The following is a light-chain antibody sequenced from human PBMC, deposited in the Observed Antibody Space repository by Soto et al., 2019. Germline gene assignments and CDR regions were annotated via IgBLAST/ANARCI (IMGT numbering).Light chain of an antibody. J-gene: IGLJ2*01. CDR3: GTWDSSLSAV. CDR1: NSNIGNNY. CDR2: ENN. V-gene: IGLV1-51*02. Sequence: QSVLTQPPSVSAAPGQKVTISCSGSNSNIGNNYVSWYQQLPGTAPKLLIYENNKRPSGIPDRFSGSKSGTSATLGITGLQTGDEADYYCGTWDSSLSAVFGGGTKLTVL.